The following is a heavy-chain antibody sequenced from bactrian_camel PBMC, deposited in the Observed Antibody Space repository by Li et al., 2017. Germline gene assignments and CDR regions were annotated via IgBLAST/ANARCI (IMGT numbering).Heavy chain of an antibody. J-gene: IGHJ6*01. CDR1: GYATSHYC. V-gene: IGHV3S1*01. Sequence: QVQLVESGGGSVQEGQSLRLSCAISGYATSHYCIAWFRLSPGKEREEVAHIHARNGRSDVSGPVKGRFTISKDNSKSTLSLQMNSLKPEDTAMYYCAAKRGWCSWSSYDFNYWGQGTQVTVS. D-gene: IGHD6*01. CDR3: AAKRGWCSWSSYDFNY. CDR2: IHARNGRS.